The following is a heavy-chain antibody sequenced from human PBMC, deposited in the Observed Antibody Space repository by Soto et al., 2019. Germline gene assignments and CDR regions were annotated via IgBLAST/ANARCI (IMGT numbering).Heavy chain of an antibody. CDR1: GFTFSDYY. Sequence: GGSLRLSCAASGFTFSDYYMSWIRQAPGKGLEWVSYISSSSSYTNYADSVKGRFTISRDNAKNSLYLQMNSLRAEDTAVYYCARDLIEYGMDVWGQGTTVTVSS. J-gene: IGHJ6*02. CDR2: ISSSSSYT. V-gene: IGHV3-11*06. CDR3: ARDLIEYGMDV.